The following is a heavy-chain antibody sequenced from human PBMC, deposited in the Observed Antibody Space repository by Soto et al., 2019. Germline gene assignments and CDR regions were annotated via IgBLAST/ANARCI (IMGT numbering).Heavy chain of an antibody. CDR2: IIPIFGTA. Sequence: ASVKVSCKASGGTFSSYAISWVRQAPGQGLEWMGGIIPIFGTANYAQKFQGRVTITADESTSTAYMELSSLRSEDTAVYYCARLKMYSSSWSPHYYYYGMDVWGQGTTVTVS. J-gene: IGHJ6*02. V-gene: IGHV1-69*13. D-gene: IGHD6-13*01. CDR3: ARLKMYSSSWSPHYYYYGMDV. CDR1: GGTFSSYA.